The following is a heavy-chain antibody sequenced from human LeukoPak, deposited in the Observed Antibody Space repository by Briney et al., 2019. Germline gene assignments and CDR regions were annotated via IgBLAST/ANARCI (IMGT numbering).Heavy chain of an antibody. CDR2: ISSSGSTI. Sequence: GGSLRLSCAASGFTFSSYAMSWIGQAPGKGLERVSYISSSGSTIYYADSVKGRFTISRDNAKNSLYLQMNSLRAEDTAVYYCARAEDSSSWYGNGMDVWGQGTTVTVSS. CDR3: ARAEDSSSWYGNGMDV. V-gene: IGHV3-11*01. CDR1: GFTFSSYA. J-gene: IGHJ6*02. D-gene: IGHD6-13*01.